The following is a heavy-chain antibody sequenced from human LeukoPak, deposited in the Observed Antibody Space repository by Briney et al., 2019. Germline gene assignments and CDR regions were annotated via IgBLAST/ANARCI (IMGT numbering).Heavy chain of an antibody. CDR3: ARGRLRGSYFNLTDY. J-gene: IGHJ4*02. V-gene: IGHV1-2*02. CDR1: GYTFTSYY. Sequence: ASVKVSCKASGYTFTSYYMHWVRQAPGQGLEWMGWINPNSGGTNYAQKFQGRVTTTRDTSISTAYMELSRLRSDDTAVYYCARGRLRGSYFNLTDYWGQGTLVTVSS. D-gene: IGHD1-26*01. CDR2: INPNSGGT.